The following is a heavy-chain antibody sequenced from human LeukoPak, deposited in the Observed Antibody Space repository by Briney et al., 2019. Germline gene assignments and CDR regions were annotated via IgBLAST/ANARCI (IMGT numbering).Heavy chain of an antibody. CDR1: GFTFDDYA. CDR3: ARDRAPTAATSFDY. Sequence: PGGSLRLSCAASGFTFDDYAMHWVRQAPGKGLEWVSGISWNSGSIGYADSVKGRFTISRDNAKNSLYLQMNSLRAEDTAVYYCARDRAPTAATSFDYWGQGTLVTVSS. J-gene: IGHJ4*02. D-gene: IGHD6-13*01. CDR2: ISWNSGSI. V-gene: IGHV3-9*01.